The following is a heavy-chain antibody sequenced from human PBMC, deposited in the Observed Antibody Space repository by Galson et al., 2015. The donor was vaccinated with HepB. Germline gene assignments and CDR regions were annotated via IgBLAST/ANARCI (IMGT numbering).Heavy chain of an antibody. CDR1: GYTLTELS. CDR3: ARGGLYSYDFWSAFNSLLDC. Sequence: SVKVSCKVSGYTLTELSMHWVRQAPGQGLEWMGVINPSGGSTSYAQNFEGRVTMTRDTSTSTVYMELSSLRSEDTAVYYCARGGLYSYDFWSAFNSLLDCWGQGTLVTVSS. D-gene: IGHD3-3*01. V-gene: IGHV1-46*01. J-gene: IGHJ4*02. CDR2: INPSGGST.